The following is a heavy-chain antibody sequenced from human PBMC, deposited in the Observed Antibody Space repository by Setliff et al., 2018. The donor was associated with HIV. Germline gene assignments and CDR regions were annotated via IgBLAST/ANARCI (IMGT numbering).Heavy chain of an antibody. D-gene: IGHD5-12*01. CDR1: GLTDTYNY. J-gene: IGHJ6*03. CDR3: AGYVDWYYMDV. Sequence: PGGSLRLSCAASGLTDTYNYMSWVRQAPGKGLEWVSVIYAGGSTYYADSVKGRFTISRDNSKNMLYLQMDSLRAEDTAVYYCAGYVDWYYMDVWGKGTTVTVSS. V-gene: IGHV3-53*01. CDR2: IYAGGST.